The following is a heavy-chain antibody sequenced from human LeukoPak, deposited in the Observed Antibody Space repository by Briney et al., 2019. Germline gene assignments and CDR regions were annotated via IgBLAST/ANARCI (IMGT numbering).Heavy chain of an antibody. D-gene: IGHD5-12*01. Sequence: SETLSLTCTVSGGSISSHYWSWTRQPPGKGLEWIGYIYYSGSTNYNPSLKSRVTISVDTSKNQFSLKLSSVTAADTAVYYCARVRSGYDWVAFDIWGQGTMVTVSS. J-gene: IGHJ3*02. CDR1: GGSISSHY. V-gene: IGHV4-59*11. CDR3: ARVRSGYDWVAFDI. CDR2: IYYSGST.